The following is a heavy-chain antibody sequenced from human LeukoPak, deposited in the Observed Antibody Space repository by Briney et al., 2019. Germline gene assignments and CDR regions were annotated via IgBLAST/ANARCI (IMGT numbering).Heavy chain of an antibody. CDR1: GGSISSSSYY. V-gene: IGHV4-39*02. CDR2: IYYSGST. CDR3: ARDDCYYDSNGYC. Sequence: SETLSLTCTVSGGSISSSSYYWGWIRQPPGKGLEWIGSIYYSGSTYYNPSLKSRVTISVDTSKNQFSLKLSSVTAADTAVYYCARDDCYYDSNGYCWGQGTLVTVSS. J-gene: IGHJ4*02. D-gene: IGHD3-22*01.